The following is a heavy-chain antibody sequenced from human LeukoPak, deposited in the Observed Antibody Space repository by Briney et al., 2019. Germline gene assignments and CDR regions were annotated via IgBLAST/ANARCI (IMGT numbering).Heavy chain of an antibody. CDR1: GFIFSGYD. CDR2: IGKDGSTK. D-gene: IGHD7-27*01. J-gene: IGHJ4*02. V-gene: IGHV3-30*02. Sequence: PGGSLRLSCAASGFIFSGYDLHWVRRAPDKGLEWVAYIGKDGSTKYYADSVKGRFTISRDTSKKTMYLQLNSLRTEDTAVYYCTRDQSWAWDYWGQGTLVTVSS. CDR3: TRDQSWAWDY.